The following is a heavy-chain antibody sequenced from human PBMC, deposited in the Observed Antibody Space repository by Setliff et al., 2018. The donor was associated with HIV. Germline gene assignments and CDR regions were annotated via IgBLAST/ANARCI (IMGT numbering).Heavy chain of an antibody. CDR3: AHSIPEYFNSSSWYKFYYGMDV. Sequence: SGPTLVNPTQTLTLTCTFSGFSLSTSGVGVGWIRQPPGKALEWLALIYWDDDKRYSPSLKSRLSITKGTSKNQVVLTMTNMDPVDTGTYYCAHSIPEYFNSSSWYKFYYGMDVWGQGTTVTVSS. D-gene: IGHD6-13*01. V-gene: IGHV2-5*02. CDR2: IYWDDDK. CDR1: GFSLSTSGVG. J-gene: IGHJ6*02.